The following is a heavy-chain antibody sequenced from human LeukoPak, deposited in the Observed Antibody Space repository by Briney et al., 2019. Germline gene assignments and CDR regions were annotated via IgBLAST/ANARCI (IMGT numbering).Heavy chain of an antibody. D-gene: IGHD5-24*01. Sequence: GGSLRLSCAASGFTFDDYAMHWVRQAPGKGLEWVSGVSWNSGSIGYADSVKGRFTISRDNAKNSLYLQMNSLRAEDTALYYCAKVWRWLQFGDALDIWGQGTMVTVSS. CDR3: AKVWRWLQFGDALDI. J-gene: IGHJ3*02. CDR1: GFTFDDYA. V-gene: IGHV3-9*01. CDR2: VSWNSGSI.